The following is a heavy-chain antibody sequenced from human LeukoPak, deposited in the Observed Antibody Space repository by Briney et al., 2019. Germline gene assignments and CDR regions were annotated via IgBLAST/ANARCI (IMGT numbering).Heavy chain of an antibody. D-gene: IGHD6-6*01. CDR2: ISGSGGST. Sequence: GGSLRLSCAASGFTFSSYAMSWVRQAPGEGLEWVSAISGSGGSTYYADSVKGRFTISRDNSKNTLYLQMNSLRAEDTAVYYCAKAEYSSSSGLGYWGQGTLVTVSS. CDR3: AKAEYSSSSGLGY. V-gene: IGHV3-23*01. J-gene: IGHJ4*02. CDR1: GFTFSSYA.